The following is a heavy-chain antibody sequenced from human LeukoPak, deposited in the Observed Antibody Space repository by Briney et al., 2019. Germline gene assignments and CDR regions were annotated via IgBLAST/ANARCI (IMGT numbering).Heavy chain of an antibody. D-gene: IGHD7-27*01. CDR2: TYYRSKWLN. V-gene: IGHV6-1*01. CDR3: ARDSALGLDVFDI. Sequence: SQTLSLTCAISGDSVSSNSATWNWIRQSPSRGLEWLGRTYYRSKWLNDYAPSVKSRTIVNADTSKNQFSLQLKSVTPEDTAVYFCARDSALGLDVFDIWGQGTMVTVSS. J-gene: IGHJ3*02. CDR1: GDSVSSNSAT.